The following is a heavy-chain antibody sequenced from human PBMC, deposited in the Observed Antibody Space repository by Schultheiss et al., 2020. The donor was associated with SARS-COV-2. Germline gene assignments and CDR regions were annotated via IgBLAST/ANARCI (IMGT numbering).Heavy chain of an antibody. CDR1: GYTFTSYA. V-gene: IGHV1-3*01. D-gene: IGHD3-3*01. CDR3: ARHRTYYDFWSGYFARGHFDY. J-gene: IGHJ4*02. Sequence: ASVKVSCKASGYTFTSYAMHWVRQAPGQRLEWMGWINAGNGNTNYAQKLQGRVTMTTDTSTSTAYMELRSLRSDDTAVYYCARHRTYYDFWSGYFARGHFDYWGQGTLVTVSS. CDR2: INAGNGNT.